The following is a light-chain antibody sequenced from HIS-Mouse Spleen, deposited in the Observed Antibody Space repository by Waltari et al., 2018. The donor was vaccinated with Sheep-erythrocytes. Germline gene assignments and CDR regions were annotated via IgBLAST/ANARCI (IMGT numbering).Light chain of an antibody. Sequence: QSALTQPASVSGSPGQSITISCTGTSSGVGGYNYVSWYQQHPGKAPKLMIYEVSNRPSGVSNRFSGSKSGNTASLTISGLQAEDEADYYCSSYTSSSTQVFGGGTKLTVL. CDR3: SSYTSSSTQV. CDR2: EVS. V-gene: IGLV2-14*01. CDR1: SSGVGGYNY. J-gene: IGLJ2*01.